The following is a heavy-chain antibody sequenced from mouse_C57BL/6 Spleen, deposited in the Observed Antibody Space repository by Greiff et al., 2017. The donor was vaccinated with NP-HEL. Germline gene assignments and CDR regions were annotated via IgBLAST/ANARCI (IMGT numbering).Heavy chain of an antibody. CDR2: INPNTGGT. J-gene: IGHJ1*03. Sequence: EVQLQPSGPELVKPGASVKIPCKASGYTFTDYNMDWVKQSHGKSLEWIGDINPNTGGTNSNQKFKGTATLTVDTSASTAYMELRSLTSEDTAGYDGGRRLRGYCDVWGTGTTVTVSA. CDR3: GRRLRGYCDV. V-gene: IGHV1-18*01. CDR1: GYTFTDYN. D-gene: IGHD1-3*01.